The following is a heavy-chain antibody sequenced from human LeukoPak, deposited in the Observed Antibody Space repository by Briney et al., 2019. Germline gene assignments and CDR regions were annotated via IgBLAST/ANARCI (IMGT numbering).Heavy chain of an antibody. CDR3: ARPGYSSSWYYFGY. Sequence: SETLSLTCAVYGGSFSGYYWSWIRQPPGKGLEWIGEINHSGSTNYNPSLKSRVTISVDTSKNQFSLKLSSVTAADTAVYYCARPGYSSSWYYFGYWGQGTLVTVSS. V-gene: IGHV4-34*01. CDR2: INHSGST. J-gene: IGHJ4*02. CDR1: GGSFSGYY. D-gene: IGHD6-13*01.